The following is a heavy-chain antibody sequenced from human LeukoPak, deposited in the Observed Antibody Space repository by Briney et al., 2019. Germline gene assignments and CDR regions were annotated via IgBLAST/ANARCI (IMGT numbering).Heavy chain of an antibody. Sequence: GASVKVSCKASGYTFTSYDINWVRQATGQGLEWMGWMNPNSGNTGYAQKFQGRVTITRNTSISTAYMELSSLRSEDTAVYYCARVRYDFWSGYSLGLDYWGQGTLVTVSS. D-gene: IGHD3-3*01. CDR3: ARVRYDFWSGYSLGLDY. V-gene: IGHV1-8*01. CDR1: GYTFTSYD. CDR2: MNPNSGNT. J-gene: IGHJ4*02.